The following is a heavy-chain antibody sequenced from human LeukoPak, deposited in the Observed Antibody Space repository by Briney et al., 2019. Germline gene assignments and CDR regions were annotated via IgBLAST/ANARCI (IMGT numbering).Heavy chain of an antibody. CDR2: INHSGST. J-gene: IGHJ4*02. D-gene: IGHD3-22*01. V-gene: IGHV4-34*01. CDR1: GGSFSGYY. CDR3: ARGLSYYDSSGYYWRYYYFDY. Sequence: PSETLSLTCAVYGGSFSGYYWSWIRQPPGKGLEWIGEINHSGSTNYNPSPKSRVTISVDTSKNQFSLKLSSVTAADTAVYYCARGLSYYDSSGYYWRYYYFDYWGQGTLVTVSS.